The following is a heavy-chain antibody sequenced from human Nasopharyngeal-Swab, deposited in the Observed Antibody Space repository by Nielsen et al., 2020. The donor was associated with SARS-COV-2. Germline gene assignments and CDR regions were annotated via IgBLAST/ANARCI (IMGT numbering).Heavy chain of an antibody. Sequence: GGSLRLSCAASGFTFSGASIHWVRQAYRRGREWVGRMRSLPKNSATAYAASVRGRFTISRDDSENTAYLQMNSLKTEDTATYYCTSGGLTGMDVWGQGTTVTVSS. J-gene: IGHJ6*02. CDR3: TSGGLTGMDV. CDR2: MRSLPKNSAT. V-gene: IGHV3-73*01. CDR1: GFTFSGAS. D-gene: IGHD3-16*01.